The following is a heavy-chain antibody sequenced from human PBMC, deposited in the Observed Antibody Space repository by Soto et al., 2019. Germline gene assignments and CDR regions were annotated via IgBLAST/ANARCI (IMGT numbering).Heavy chain of an antibody. J-gene: IGHJ4*02. CDR1: GYTFTSYA. D-gene: IGHD2-15*01. V-gene: IGHV1-3*01. CDR3: ASILNYCSGGSCPGWVD. Sequence: QVQLVQSGAEVKKPGASVKVSCKASGYTFTSYAMHWVRQAPGQRLEWMGWINAGNGNTKYSQKFQGRVTITRDTSASTAYMELSSLRSEDTAVYYCASILNYCSGGSCPGWVDWGQGTLVTVSS. CDR2: INAGNGNT.